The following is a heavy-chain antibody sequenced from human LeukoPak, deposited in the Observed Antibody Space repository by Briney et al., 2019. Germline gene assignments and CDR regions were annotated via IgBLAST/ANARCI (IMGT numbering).Heavy chain of an antibody. J-gene: IGHJ4*02. CDR1: EFSVGSNY. CDR3: ARGGVGATYY. Sequence: GGSLRLSCAASEFSVGSNYMTWVRQAPGKGLEWVTLIYSGGSTYYADSVKGRFTISRDNSKNTLYLQMNSLRAEDTAVYYCARGGVGATYYWGQGTLVTVSP. D-gene: IGHD1-26*01. V-gene: IGHV3-66*01. CDR2: IYSGGST.